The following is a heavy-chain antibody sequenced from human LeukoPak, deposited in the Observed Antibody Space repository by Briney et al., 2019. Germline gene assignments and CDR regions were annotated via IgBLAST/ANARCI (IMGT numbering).Heavy chain of an antibody. CDR2: IIPIFGTA. CDR1: GGTFSSYA. J-gene: IGHJ4*02. D-gene: IGHD2-2*01. V-gene: IGHV1-69*13. CDR3: ARAFGSSTSRFDY. Sequence: SVKVSCKASGGTFSSYAISRVRQAPGQGLEWMGGIIPIFGTANYAQKFQGRVTITADESTSTAYMELSSLRSEDTAVYYCARAFGSSTSRFDYWGQGTLVTVSS.